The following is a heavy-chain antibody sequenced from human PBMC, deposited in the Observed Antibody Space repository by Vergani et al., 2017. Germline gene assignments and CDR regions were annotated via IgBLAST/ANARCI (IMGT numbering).Heavy chain of an antibody. Sequence: EVQLVESGGGLVQPGGSLRLSCAASGFTFSSYDMHWVRQATGKGLEWVSAIGTAGDTYYPGSVKGRFTISRENAKNSLYLQMNSLRAEDTAVYYCAKHHDFWSGFPEHFDYWGQGTLVTVSS. CDR3: AKHHDFWSGFPEHFDY. CDR2: IGTAGDT. CDR1: GFTFSSYD. V-gene: IGHV3-13*01. J-gene: IGHJ4*02. D-gene: IGHD3-3*01.